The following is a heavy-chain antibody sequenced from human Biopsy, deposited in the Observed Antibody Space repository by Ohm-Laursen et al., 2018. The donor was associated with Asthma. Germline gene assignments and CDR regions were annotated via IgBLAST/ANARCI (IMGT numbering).Heavy chain of an antibody. J-gene: IGHJ3*01. Sequence: ASVKVSCNASGYTFIHFAIHWVRQAPGQRLEWMGWINAGDGNTKYSQKFQGRVTITRDTSASTAYMDLRSLRSEDTAMYYYARTYYDFLTGQVNDAFALWGQGTMVTVSS. CDR2: INAGDGNT. CDR3: ARTYYDFLTGQVNDAFAL. D-gene: IGHD3-9*01. V-gene: IGHV1-3*01. CDR1: GYTFIHFA.